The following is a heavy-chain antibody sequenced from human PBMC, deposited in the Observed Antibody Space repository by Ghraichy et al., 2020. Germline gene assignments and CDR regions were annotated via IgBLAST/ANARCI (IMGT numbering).Heavy chain of an antibody. J-gene: IGHJ4*02. D-gene: IGHD6-19*01. V-gene: IGHV4-38-2*02. CDR2: IYHSGST. CDR1: GYSISSGYY. CDR3: ARDTQITYSSGWYWGRSVGGPDY. Sequence: SETLSLTCTVSGYSISSGYYWGWIRQPPGKGLEWIGSIYHSGSTYYNPSLKSRVTISVDTSKNQFSLKLSSVTAADTAVYYCARDTQITYSSGWYWGRSVGGPDYWGQGTLVTVSS.